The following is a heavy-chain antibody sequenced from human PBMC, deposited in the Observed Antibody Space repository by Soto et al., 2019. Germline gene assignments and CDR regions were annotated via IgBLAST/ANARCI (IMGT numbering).Heavy chain of an antibody. CDR1: GFTFSSYG. Sequence: QVQLVESGGGVVQPGRSLRLSCAASGFTFSSYGMHWVRQAPGKGLEWVAVIWYDGSNKYYADSVKGRFTISRDNSKNTLHLQMNSLRAEDTAVYYCAREYWDPQCSCGSCDYYYYMDVRGKGTTVTVSS. J-gene: IGHJ6*03. CDR2: IWYDGSNK. V-gene: IGHV3-33*01. CDR3: AREYWDPQCSCGSCDYYYYMDV. D-gene: IGHD2-15*01.